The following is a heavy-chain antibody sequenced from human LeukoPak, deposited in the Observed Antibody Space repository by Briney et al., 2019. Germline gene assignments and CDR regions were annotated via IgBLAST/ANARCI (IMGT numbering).Heavy chain of an antibody. Sequence: PWETLSLTCAVSGGPNEGYYWSWIRQPPGKGLEGMGFIYYTGSTKYNPSLKSRVTISVDTSKNQFSLKLSSVTAADTAVYYCARRGAMGSGWYEEGYFDYWGQGTLVTVSS. D-gene: IGHD6-19*01. CDR3: ARRGAMGSGWYEEGYFDY. CDR1: GGPNEGYY. V-gene: IGHV4-59*08. CDR2: IYYTGST. J-gene: IGHJ4*02.